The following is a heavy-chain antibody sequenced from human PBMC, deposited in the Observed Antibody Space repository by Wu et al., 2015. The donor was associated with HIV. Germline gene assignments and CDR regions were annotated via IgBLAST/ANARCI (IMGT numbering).Heavy chain of an antibody. D-gene: IGHD5-12*01. Sequence: QVKLVQSGAEVKKPGASVKVSCKASGFTFNNKYIHWVRRAPGQGLEWMGGINPLFGTTKHVQRFQDRVTFSTDESKRTVYMELSSLRNEDTAVYYCARNTDSVATSLYSLGVWGQGTTVTVSS. V-gene: IGHV1-46*02. J-gene: IGHJ6*02. CDR2: INPLFGTT. CDR1: GFTFNNKY. CDR3: ARNTDSVATSLYSLGV.